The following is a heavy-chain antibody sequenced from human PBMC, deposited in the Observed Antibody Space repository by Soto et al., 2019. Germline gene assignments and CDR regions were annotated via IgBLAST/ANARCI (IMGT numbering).Heavy chain of an antibody. CDR3: TTSPFGVVNPFYYYGMDV. CDR1: GFTFSNAW. Sequence: VGSLRLSCAASGFTFSNAWMNWVRQAPGKGLEWVGRIKSKTDGGTTDYAAPVKGRFTISRDDSKNTLYLQMNSLKTEDTAVYYCTTSPFGVVNPFYYYGMDVWGQGTTVTVSS. CDR2: IKSKTDGGTT. V-gene: IGHV3-15*07. D-gene: IGHD3-3*01. J-gene: IGHJ6*02.